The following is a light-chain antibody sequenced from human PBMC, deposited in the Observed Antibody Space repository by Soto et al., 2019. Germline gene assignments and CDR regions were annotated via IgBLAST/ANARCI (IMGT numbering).Light chain of an antibody. CDR2: YDD. Sequence: QSVLTQPPSVSEAPRQRVTISCSGSGSNIGNNAVNWYQQLPGKAPKLLIYYDDLKPSGVSGRFSGSKSGTSASLAISGLQSEDEADYYCEAWEDSLNGVIFGGGTKLTVL. J-gene: IGLJ2*01. V-gene: IGLV1-36*01. CDR3: EAWEDSLNGVI. CDR1: GSNIGNNA.